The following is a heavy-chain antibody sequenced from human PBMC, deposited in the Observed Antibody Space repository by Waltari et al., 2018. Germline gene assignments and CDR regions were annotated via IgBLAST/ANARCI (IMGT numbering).Heavy chain of an antibody. CDR3: ARDDYGDFPPDAFDI. CDR1: GFTFSSYA. Sequence: QVQLVESGGGVVQPGRSLRLSCAASGFTFSSYAMHWVRQAPGKGLEWVAVISYDGSNKYYADSVKGRFTISRDNSKNTLYLQMNSLRAEDTAVYYCARDDYGDFPPDAFDIWGQGTTVTVSS. V-gene: IGHV3-30*01. J-gene: IGHJ3*02. CDR2: ISYDGSNK. D-gene: IGHD4-17*01.